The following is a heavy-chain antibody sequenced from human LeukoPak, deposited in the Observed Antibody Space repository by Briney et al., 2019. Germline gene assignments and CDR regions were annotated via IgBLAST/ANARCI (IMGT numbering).Heavy chain of an antibody. CDR2: IYPGDSDT. CDR1: GYRFTSYW. D-gene: IGHD4-17*01. J-gene: IGHJ4*02. CDR3: ARLRYGDFFFDY. V-gene: IGHV5-51*01. Sequence: GESLKISCEGSGYRFTSYWIGWVRQMPGKGLEWMGIIYPGDSDTTYSPSFQGQVTISADKSISTAYLQWSGLKASDTATYYCARLRYGDFFFDYWGQGILVTVSS.